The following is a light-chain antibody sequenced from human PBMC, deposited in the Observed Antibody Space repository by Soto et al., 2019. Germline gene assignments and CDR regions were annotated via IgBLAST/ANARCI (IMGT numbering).Light chain of an antibody. CDR3: CSYAGTSTLWV. CDR2: DVS. Sequence: QSVLTQPRSVSGSPRQSVTISCTGTRSDVGGYNFVSWYQQHPGKAPKLIIYDVSKRPSGVPDRFSGSKSGNTASLTISGLQAEDEADYYCCSYAGTSTLWVFGGGTKVTVL. J-gene: IGLJ3*02. CDR1: RSDVGGYNF. V-gene: IGLV2-11*01.